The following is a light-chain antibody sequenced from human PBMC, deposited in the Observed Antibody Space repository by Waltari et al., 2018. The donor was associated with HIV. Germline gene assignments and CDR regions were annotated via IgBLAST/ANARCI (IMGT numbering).Light chain of an antibody. CDR2: GAS. J-gene: IGKJ1*01. CDR1: QSVSNN. Sequence: EIVMTQSPATLSVSPGARATLSCRAGQSVSNNLAWFQQRPGQAPRLLISGASTRATDVSARFGGSGSGTEFTLTISSLQSEDFAIYYCQQYNKWPWTFGQGTKVEIK. V-gene: IGKV3-15*01. CDR3: QQYNKWPWT.